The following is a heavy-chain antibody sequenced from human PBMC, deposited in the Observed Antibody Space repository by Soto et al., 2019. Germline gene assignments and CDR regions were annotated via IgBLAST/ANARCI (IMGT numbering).Heavy chain of an antibody. CDR2: IYYSGST. V-gene: IGHV4-31*03. Sequence: SETLSLTCTVSGGPISSGGYYWSWIRQHPGKGLEWIGYIYYSGSTYYNPSLKSRVTISVDTSKNQFSLKLSSVTAADTAVYYCARGDYYDSSGYRYIWGQGTMVTVSS. CDR1: GGPISSGGYY. CDR3: ARGDYYDSSGYRYI. J-gene: IGHJ3*02. D-gene: IGHD3-22*01.